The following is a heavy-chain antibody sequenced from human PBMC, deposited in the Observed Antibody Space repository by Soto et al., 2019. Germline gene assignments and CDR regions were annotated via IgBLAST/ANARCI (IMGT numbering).Heavy chain of an antibody. CDR1: GCTLTELS. J-gene: IGHJ3*02. Sequence: ASVKVSCKVSGCTLTELSMHWVRQAPGKGLEWMGGFDPEDGETIYAQKFQGRVTMTEDTSTDTAYMELSSLRSEDTAVYYCATESPLLRSRAFDIWGQGTMVAVSS. CDR2: FDPEDGET. CDR3: ATESPLLRSRAFDI. V-gene: IGHV1-24*01.